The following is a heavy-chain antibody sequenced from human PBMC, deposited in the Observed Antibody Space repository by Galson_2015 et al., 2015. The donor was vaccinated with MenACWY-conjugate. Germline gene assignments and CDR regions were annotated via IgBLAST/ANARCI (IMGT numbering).Heavy chain of an antibody. CDR3: ARGIVSFGGLIVAFYFDS. D-gene: IGHD3-16*02. J-gene: IGHJ4*02. Sequence: SLRLSCAASGFNFDDYAMGWVRQVSGKGLEWVAGINWNGASTDYADSVRGRFTISRDNAKNSLDMQMNSLTAEDTAIYYCARGIVSFGGLIVAFYFDSWGQGTLVTVSS. CDR2: INWNGAST. CDR1: GFNFDDYA. V-gene: IGHV3-20*04.